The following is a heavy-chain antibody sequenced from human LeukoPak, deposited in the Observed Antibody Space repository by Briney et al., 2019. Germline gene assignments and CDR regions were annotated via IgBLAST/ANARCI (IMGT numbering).Heavy chain of an antibody. D-gene: IGHD6-13*01. V-gene: IGHV4-34*01. CDR1: GGSFSGYY. CDR2: INHSGST. Sequence: PSETLSLTCAVYGGSFSGYYWSWIRQPPGKGLEWIGEINHSGSTNYNPSLKSRVTISVDTSKNQFSLKLSSVTAADTAVYYCARVTQQQLTDAFNIWGQGTMVTVSS. J-gene: IGHJ3*02. CDR3: ARVTQQQLTDAFNI.